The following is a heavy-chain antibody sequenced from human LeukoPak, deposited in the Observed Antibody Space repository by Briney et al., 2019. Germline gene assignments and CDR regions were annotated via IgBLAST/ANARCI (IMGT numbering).Heavy chain of an antibody. Sequence: SQTLSLTCTVSGGSISSGSYYWSWIRQPAGKGLEWIGRIYTSGSTNYNPSHKSRVTISVDTSKNQFSLKLSSVTAADTAVYYCARVGYYDSSGYRGYYYYYYMDVWGKGTTVTVSS. J-gene: IGHJ6*03. CDR2: IYTSGST. V-gene: IGHV4-61*02. CDR1: GGSISSGSYY. CDR3: ARVGYYDSSGYRGYYYYYYMDV. D-gene: IGHD3-22*01.